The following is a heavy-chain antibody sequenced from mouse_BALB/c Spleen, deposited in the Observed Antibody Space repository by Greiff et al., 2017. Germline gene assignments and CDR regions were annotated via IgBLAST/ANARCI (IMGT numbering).Heavy chain of an antibody. CDR2: INPGSGGT. V-gene: IGHV1-54*01. J-gene: IGHJ4*01. D-gene: IGHD1-1*01. Sequence: VKLMESGAELVRPGTSVKVSCKASGYAFTNYLIEWVKQRPGQGLEWIGVINPGSGGTNYNEKFKGKATLTADKSSSTAYMQLSSLTSDDSAVYFCARRDYGSPMDYWGQGTSVTVSS. CDR1: GYAFTNYL. CDR3: ARRDYGSPMDY.